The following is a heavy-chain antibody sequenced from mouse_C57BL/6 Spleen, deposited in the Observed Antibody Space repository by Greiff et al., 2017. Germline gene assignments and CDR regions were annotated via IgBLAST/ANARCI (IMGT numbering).Heavy chain of an antibody. CDR3: ARGVLRNYYAMDY. CDR1: GYTFTSYW. J-gene: IGHJ4*01. Sequence: QVQLQQPGAELVKPGASVKMSCKASGYTFTSYWMHWVKQRPGQGLEWIGEIDPSDSYTNYNQKFKGKSTLTVDKSSSTAYMQLSSLTSEDSAVYYCARGVLRNYYAMDYWGQGTSVTVSS. CDR2: IDPSDSYT. V-gene: IGHV1-69*01. D-gene: IGHD1-1*01.